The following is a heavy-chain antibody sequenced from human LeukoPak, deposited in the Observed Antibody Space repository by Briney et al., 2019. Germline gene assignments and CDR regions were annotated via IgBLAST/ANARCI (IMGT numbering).Heavy chain of an antibody. J-gene: IGHJ4*02. V-gene: IGHV1-18*01. CDR3: ARPRDYYDSSGPGYYFDY. D-gene: IGHD3-22*01. CDR1: GYTFTSYG. CDR2: ISAYNGNT. Sequence: ASVKVSCKASGYTFTSYGISWVRQAPGQGLEWMGWISAYNGNTNYAQKLQGRVTMTTDTSTSTAYMELRSLRSDGTAVYYCARPRDYYDSSGPGYYFDYWGQGTLVTVSS.